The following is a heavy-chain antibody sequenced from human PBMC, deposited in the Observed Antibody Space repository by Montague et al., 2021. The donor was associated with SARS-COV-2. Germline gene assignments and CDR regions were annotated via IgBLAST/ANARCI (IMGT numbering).Heavy chain of an antibody. CDR2: INWNGGST. D-gene: IGHD3-10*01. J-gene: IGHJ4*02. V-gene: IGHV3-20*04. CDR1: GFTFDDYG. CDR3: ARDVEGFGELQVDY. Sequence: SLRLSCAASGFTFDDYGMSWVRQAPGKGLEWVSGINWNGGSTSYADSVKGRFTISRDIAKNSLYLQMNSLRAEDTALYYCARDVEGFGELQVDYWGQGTLVTVSS.